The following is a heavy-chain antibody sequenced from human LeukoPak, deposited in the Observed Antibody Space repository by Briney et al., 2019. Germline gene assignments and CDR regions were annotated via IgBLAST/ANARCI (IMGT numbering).Heavy chain of an antibody. CDR2: ISNSGSAK. V-gene: IGHV3-48*01. CDR3: AKDPDYDFWSGSNNWFDP. Sequence: TGGSLRLSCAASRFSFSNHSMNWVRQAPGKGLEWVSYISNSGSAKYYAASVKGRFTISRDNGKNSLYLQMNSLRAEDTAVYYCAKDPDYDFWSGSNNWFDPWGQGTLVTVSS. CDR1: RFSFSNHS. J-gene: IGHJ5*02. D-gene: IGHD3-3*01.